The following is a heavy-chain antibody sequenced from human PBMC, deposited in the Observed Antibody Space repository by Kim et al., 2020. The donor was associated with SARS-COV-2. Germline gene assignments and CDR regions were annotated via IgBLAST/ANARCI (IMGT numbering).Heavy chain of an antibody. Sequence: ASVKVSCKASGYTFTSYGMRWVRQAPGQGLEWMGWISAYNGDTNYAQKLQGRVTMTTDTSTSTAYMELRSLRSDDTAVYYCASVRSYYFWSGYFHWGQGTLVTVSS. CDR1: GYTFTSYG. CDR3: ASVRSYYFWSGYFH. CDR2: ISAYNGDT. D-gene: IGHD3-3*01. V-gene: IGHV1-18*01. J-gene: IGHJ4*02.